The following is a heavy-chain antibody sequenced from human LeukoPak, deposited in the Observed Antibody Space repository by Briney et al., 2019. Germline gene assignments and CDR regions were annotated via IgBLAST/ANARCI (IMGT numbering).Heavy chain of an antibody. D-gene: IGHD3-16*01. V-gene: IGHV4-61*01. CDR3: ARRWVYDKRAFDA. CDR2: IYHTGST. CDR1: GGSVSGTYY. Sequence: SETLSLTCTVSGGSVSGTYYWSWIRQPPGKGLEWIAYIYHTGSTDSNPSLRSRVTISLDTSKNQFSLKLNSVTAADTAVYYCARRWVYDKRAFDAWGQGALVTVSS. J-gene: IGHJ3*01.